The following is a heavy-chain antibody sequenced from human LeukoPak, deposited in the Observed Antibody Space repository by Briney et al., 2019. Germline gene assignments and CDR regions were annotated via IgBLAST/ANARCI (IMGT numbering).Heavy chain of an antibody. CDR3: ARAGNSESI. D-gene: IGHD4-11*01. Sequence: PGGSLRLSCAASGFNFSSYGFHWVRQAPGKGLEWVTFIRYDGSDKYYADSVMGRFTISRDNSKKMLYLQMTSLKVEDTATYFCARAGNSESIWGQGILVTVSS. CDR2: IRYDGSDK. J-gene: IGHJ4*02. V-gene: IGHV3-30*02. CDR1: GFNFSSYG.